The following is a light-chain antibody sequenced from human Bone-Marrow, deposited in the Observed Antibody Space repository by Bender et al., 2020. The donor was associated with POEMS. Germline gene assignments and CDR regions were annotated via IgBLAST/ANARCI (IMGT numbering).Light chain of an antibody. Sequence: QSALAQPASVSGSPGQSITISCTGNSSDVGTYNLVSWYQQHPGKAPQLMLYEANKRPSGVSTRFSGSRSGNTASLTISGLQAEDEADYYCCSYAVSVVFGGGTKLTVL. V-gene: IGLV2-23*01. CDR3: CSYAVSVV. J-gene: IGLJ3*02. CDR1: SSDVGTYNL. CDR2: EAN.